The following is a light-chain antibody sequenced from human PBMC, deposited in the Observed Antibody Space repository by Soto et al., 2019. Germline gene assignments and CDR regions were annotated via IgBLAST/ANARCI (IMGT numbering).Light chain of an antibody. J-gene: IGKJ1*01. CDR1: QGIRNS. CDR2: AAS. V-gene: IGKV1-17*03. CDR3: LQHISYPWT. Sequence: DIQMNQSPSAMSASVGDRVTITCRASQGIRNSLAWFQQKPGKAHKRLIYAASSLQSGVPSRFSGSGFGTECTLTISSLQPEDFATYHCLQHISYPWTFGQGTKVEVK.